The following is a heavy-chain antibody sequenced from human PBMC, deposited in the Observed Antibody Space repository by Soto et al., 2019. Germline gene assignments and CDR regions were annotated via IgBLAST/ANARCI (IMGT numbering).Heavy chain of an antibody. Sequence: EVQLVESGGGLVQPGGSLRLSCAASGFTFSSYDMHWVRQATGKGLEWVSAIGTAGDTYYPGSVKGRFTISRENAKNSLHLQMNSLRAGDTAVYYCARYYDSSGFDYWGQGTLVTVSS. V-gene: IGHV3-13*04. CDR1: GFTFSSYD. D-gene: IGHD3-22*01. CDR3: ARYYDSSGFDY. J-gene: IGHJ4*02. CDR2: IGTAGDT.